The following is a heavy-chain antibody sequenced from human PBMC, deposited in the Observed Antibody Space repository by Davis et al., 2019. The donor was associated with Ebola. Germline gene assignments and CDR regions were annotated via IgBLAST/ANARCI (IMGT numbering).Heavy chain of an antibody. CDR1: GFTFGDYA. V-gene: IGHV3-9*01. CDR2: KRWHTVKT. Sequence: SLKISCEDSGFTFGDYAMKWVRQPRGRGLEWVASKRWHTVKTGYSDSFKGRVTISRDNAKSTLYLQMSSLRVEDTAVYYCARGVNRACFDDWGQGTLVTVSS. CDR3: ARGVNRACFDD. D-gene: IGHD3-10*01. J-gene: IGHJ4*02.